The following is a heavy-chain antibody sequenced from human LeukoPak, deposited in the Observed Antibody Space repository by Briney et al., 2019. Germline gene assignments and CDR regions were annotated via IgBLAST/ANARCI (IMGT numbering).Heavy chain of an antibody. CDR2: MYSGGAI. Sequence: GGSLRLSCAASGCFGSSNYMIWFGRAPGREGEGGSFMYSGGAIHYADSVKGRFTISRDNSKNTLYLQMNSLRVEDTAMYFCARGHSSGNPDPFDYWGQGTLVIVSS. V-gene: IGHV3-53*01. D-gene: IGHD6-19*01. CDR1: GCFGSSNY. CDR3: ARGHSSGNPDPFDY. J-gene: IGHJ4*02.